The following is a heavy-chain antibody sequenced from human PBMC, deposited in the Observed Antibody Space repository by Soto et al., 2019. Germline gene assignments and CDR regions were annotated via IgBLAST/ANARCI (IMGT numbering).Heavy chain of an antibody. CDR1: GFTFNISG. D-gene: IGHD5-12*01. J-gene: IGHJ6*02. CDR3: VKDRVPGAYGNYYGMDV. V-gene: IGHV3-30*18. CDR2: ISYDGSDK. Sequence: GGSLRLSCRVSGFTFNISGMHWVRQAPGKGLEWMAVISYDGSDKYYADSVKGRVIISRDNSKNTLNLEMNSLRAEDTAIYYCVKDRVPGAYGNYYGMDVWGQGTTVTVSS.